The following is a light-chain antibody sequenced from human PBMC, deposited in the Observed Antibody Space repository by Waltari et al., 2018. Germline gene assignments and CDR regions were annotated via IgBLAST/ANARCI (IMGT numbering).Light chain of an antibody. J-gene: IGKJ4*01. CDR2: TAS. Sequence: DIQMTQSPSSLSASVGDRVTITCRASETIRIYLNWYQQKPVKAPKLLINTASRLQSGVPSRFSGSGSGTDFTLTISTLQHEDFATYYCQQSYSIPLTFGGGTKVEIK. CDR1: ETIRIY. V-gene: IGKV1-39*01. CDR3: QQSYSIPLT.